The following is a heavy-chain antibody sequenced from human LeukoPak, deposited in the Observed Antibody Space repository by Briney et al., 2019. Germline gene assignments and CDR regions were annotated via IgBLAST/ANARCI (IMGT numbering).Heavy chain of an antibody. J-gene: IGHJ5*02. D-gene: IGHD3-16*02. V-gene: IGHV1-8*01. Sequence: ASVKVSCKASGYTFTSYDINWVRQATGQGLEWMGWMNPNSGNTGYAQKFQGRVTMTRNTSISTAYMELSSLRSEDTAVYYCARADYTYYDYVWGSYRSWFDPWGQGTLVTVSS. CDR3: ARADYTYYDYVWGSYRSWFDP. CDR1: GYTFTSYD. CDR2: MNPNSGNT.